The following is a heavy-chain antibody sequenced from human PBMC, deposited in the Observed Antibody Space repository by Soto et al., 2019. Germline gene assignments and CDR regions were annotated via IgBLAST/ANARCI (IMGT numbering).Heavy chain of an antibody. J-gene: IGHJ6*02. CDR1: GGTFSSYA. CDR2: IIHIFGTA. CDR3: ARDRSSSSSDYYYYGMDV. V-gene: IGHV1-69*13. Sequence: ASVKVSCKASGGTFSSYAISWVRQAPGQGLEWMGGIIHIFGTANYAQKFQGRVTITAEESTSTAYMELSSLRSEDTAVYYCARDRSSSSSDYYYYGMDVWSQGTTVTVSS. D-gene: IGHD6-6*01.